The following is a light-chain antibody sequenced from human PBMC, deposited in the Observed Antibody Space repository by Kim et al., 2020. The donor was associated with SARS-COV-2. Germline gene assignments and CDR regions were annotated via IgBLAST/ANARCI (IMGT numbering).Light chain of an antibody. V-gene: IGLV7-46*01. CDR1: SGVVTSGHY. Sequence: QAVVTQEPSLTVSPGGTVTLTCGSSSGVVTSGHYPCWFQQKPGQAPRTLIYDTSNKHSWTPARFSGSLLGGKPALTLSGAQTEDEAEYYCLLSYSGARVLGGGTQLTVL. CDR2: DTS. CDR3: LLSYSGARV. J-gene: IGLJ3*02.